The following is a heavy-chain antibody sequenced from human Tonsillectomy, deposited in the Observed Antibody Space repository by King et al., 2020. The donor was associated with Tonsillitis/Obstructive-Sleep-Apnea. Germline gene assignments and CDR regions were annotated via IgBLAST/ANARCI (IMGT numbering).Heavy chain of an antibody. CDR3: ASSTIFGVVIYYMDV. V-gene: IGHV1-18*01. D-gene: IGHD3-3*01. Sequence: QLVQSGAEVKKPGASVKVSCKASGYTFTSYGISWVRQAPGQGLEWMGWISAHNGNTNYAQKVQGRVTMTTDTSTSTAYMELRRLRSDDTAVYYCASSTIFGVVIYYMDVWGKGTTVTVSS. CDR1: GYTFTSYG. CDR2: ISAHNGNT. J-gene: IGHJ6*03.